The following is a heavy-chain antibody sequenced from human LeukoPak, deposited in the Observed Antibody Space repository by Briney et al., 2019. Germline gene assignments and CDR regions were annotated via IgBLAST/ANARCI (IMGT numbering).Heavy chain of an antibody. J-gene: IGHJ4*02. Sequence: GGSLRLSCVASGFTFTRSAMHWVRQAPGKGLEWVAFIQYDEDNKYYADSVKGRFTISRDDSQNTLYLQMNSLTVEDTAVYYCAKRWDSTWSYFDLWGQGTLVTVSS. V-gene: IGHV3-30*02. CDR1: GFTFTRSA. D-gene: IGHD1-26*01. CDR3: AKRWDSTWSYFDL. CDR2: IQYDEDNK.